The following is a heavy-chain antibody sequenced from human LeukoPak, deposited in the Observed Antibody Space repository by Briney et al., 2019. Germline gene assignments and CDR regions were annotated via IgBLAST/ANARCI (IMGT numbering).Heavy chain of an antibody. CDR3: ARADATSYHYYYYMDV. J-gene: IGHJ6*03. V-gene: IGHV1-8*01. CDR1: GYTFTSYD. Sequence: ASVKVSCKASGYTFTSYDISWVRQATGQGREWMGWMNPDSGNTGYAQKFQGRVLMTRDASIGTAYMELTSLRSEDTAVYYCARADATSYHYYYYMDVWGKGTAVTVSS. CDR2: MNPDSGNT.